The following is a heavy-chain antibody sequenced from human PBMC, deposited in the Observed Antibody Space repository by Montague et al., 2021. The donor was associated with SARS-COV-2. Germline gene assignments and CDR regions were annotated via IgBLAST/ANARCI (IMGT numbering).Heavy chain of an antibody. CDR2: INHSGST. CDR3: ARGTRRLFTYDYDSSGYASDY. CDR1: GDSFSGYY. Sequence: SETLSLTCAVYGDSFSGYYWSWIRQPPGKGLEWIGEINHSGSTKYNPSLKSRVTISVDTSKNQFSLKLSSVTAADTAVYYCARGTRRLFTYDYDSSGYASDYWGQGTLVTVSS. J-gene: IGHJ4*02. V-gene: IGHV4-34*01. D-gene: IGHD3-22*01.